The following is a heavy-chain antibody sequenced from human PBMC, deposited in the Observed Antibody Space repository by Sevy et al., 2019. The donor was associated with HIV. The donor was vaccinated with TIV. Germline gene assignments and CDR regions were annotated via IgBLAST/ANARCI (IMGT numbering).Heavy chain of an antibody. CDR1: GFTFSSYA. CDR2: ISGSGGST. D-gene: IGHD3-22*01. J-gene: IGHJ6*02. Sequence: GGSLRLSCAASGFTFSSYAMSWVRQAPGKGLEWVSAISGSGGSTYYADSVKGRFTISRDNSKNTLYLQINRLRADDTAVYFCAKGVSRYYYDSSGYYYATLDVWGQGTTVTVSS. V-gene: IGHV3-23*01. CDR3: AKGVSRYYYDSSGYYYATLDV.